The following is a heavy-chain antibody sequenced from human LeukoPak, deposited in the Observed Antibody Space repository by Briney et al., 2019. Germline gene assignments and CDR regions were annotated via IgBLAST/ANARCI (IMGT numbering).Heavy chain of an antibody. CDR1: GGSFSGYY. CDR3: ARALELRKTNWFDP. Sequence: PETLSLTCAVYGGSFSGYYWSWIRQPPGKGLEWIGEINHSGSTNYNPSLKSRVTISVDTSKNQFSLKLSSVTAADTAVYYCARALELRKTNWFDPWGQGTLVTVSS. V-gene: IGHV4-34*01. CDR2: INHSGST. D-gene: IGHD1-7*01. J-gene: IGHJ5*02.